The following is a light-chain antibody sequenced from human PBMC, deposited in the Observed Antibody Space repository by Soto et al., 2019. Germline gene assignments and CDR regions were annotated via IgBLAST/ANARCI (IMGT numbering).Light chain of an antibody. V-gene: IGKV3-20*01. CDR2: STS. CDR3: QQYGSSPPFT. J-gene: IGKJ3*01. Sequence: EIVLTQSPGTLSLSPGERATLSCRASQAVSRSYFAWYQQKAGQAPRLLVHSTSSRATGIPDRFSGSGSGTDFTLTISRLEPEDFAVYYCQQYGSSPPFTFGPGTKVEFK. CDR1: QAVSRSY.